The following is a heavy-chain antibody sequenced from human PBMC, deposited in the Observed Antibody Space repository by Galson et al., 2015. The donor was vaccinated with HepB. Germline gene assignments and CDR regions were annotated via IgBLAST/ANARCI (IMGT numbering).Heavy chain of an antibody. Sequence: SVKVSCKASGYTFTGYYMHWVRQAPGQGLEWMGWINPNSGGTNYAQKFQGRVTMTRDTSISTAYMELSRLRSDDTAVYYCARERLTRTLGYCSSTSCYTPYFQHWGQGTLVTVSS. D-gene: IGHD2-2*02. J-gene: IGHJ1*01. V-gene: IGHV1-2*02. CDR1: GYTFTGYY. CDR2: INPNSGGT. CDR3: ARERLTRTLGYCSSTSCYTPYFQH.